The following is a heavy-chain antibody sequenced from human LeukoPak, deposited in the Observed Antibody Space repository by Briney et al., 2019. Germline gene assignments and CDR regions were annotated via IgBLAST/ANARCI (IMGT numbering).Heavy chain of an antibody. CDR3: AREEEYYDSSGYLDP. Sequence: SETLSLTCTVSGGSISSGGYYWSWTRQHPGKGLEWIGYIYYSGSTYYNPSLKSRVTISVDTSKNQFSLKLSSVTAADTAVYYCAREEEYYDSSGYLDPWGQGTLVTVSS. CDR2: IYYSGST. D-gene: IGHD3-22*01. CDR1: GGSISSGGYY. J-gene: IGHJ5*02. V-gene: IGHV4-31*03.